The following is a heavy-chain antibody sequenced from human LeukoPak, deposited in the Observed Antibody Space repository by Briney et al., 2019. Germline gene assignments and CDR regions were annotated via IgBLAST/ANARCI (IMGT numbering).Heavy chain of an antibody. Sequence: GESLKISCKAFGYSFTNYWIGWVRQLPGKGLEWLGVVYPGDSRTRYNPSFQGQVTISADKSISTAYLQWSSLKASDTAMYYCARLVDSNGDPTPHWFDPWGQGTLVTVSS. CDR3: ARLVDSNGDPTPHWFDP. V-gene: IGHV5-51*01. CDR2: VYPGDSRT. J-gene: IGHJ5*02. CDR1: GYSFTNYW. D-gene: IGHD4-17*01.